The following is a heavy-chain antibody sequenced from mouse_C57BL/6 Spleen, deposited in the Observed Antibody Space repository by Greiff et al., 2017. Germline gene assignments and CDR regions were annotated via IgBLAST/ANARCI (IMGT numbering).Heavy chain of an antibody. J-gene: IGHJ3*01. CDR3: ARDQDGNYCF. Sequence: EVQLVESGGGLVKPGGSLKLSCAASGFTFSSYAMSWVRQTPEKRLEWVATISDGGSYTYYPDNVKGRFTISRDNAKNNLYLQMSHLKSEDTAMYYCARDQDGNYCFWGQGTLVTVSA. CDR2: ISDGGSYT. V-gene: IGHV5-4*01. D-gene: IGHD2-1*01. CDR1: GFTFSSYA.